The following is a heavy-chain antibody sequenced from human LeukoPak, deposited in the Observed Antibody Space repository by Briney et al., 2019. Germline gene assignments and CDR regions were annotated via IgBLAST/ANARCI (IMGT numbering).Heavy chain of an antibody. J-gene: IGHJ4*02. D-gene: IGHD3-3*01. CDR1: GYTFTGYY. Sequence: ASVKVSCKASGYTFTGYYMHWVRQAPGQGLEWMGWISAYNGNKNYSQNFQGRVTMTTDTATSTAYMELRSLISDDTAVYYCARLHYDFWSGYPNCDYWGQGTPVTVSS. CDR3: ARLHYDFWSGYPNCDY. CDR2: ISAYNGNK. V-gene: IGHV1-18*04.